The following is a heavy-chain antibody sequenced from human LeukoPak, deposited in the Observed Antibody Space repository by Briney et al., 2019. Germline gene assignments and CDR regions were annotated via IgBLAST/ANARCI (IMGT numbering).Heavy chain of an antibody. D-gene: IGHD2-2*01. CDR2: ISYDGSNK. V-gene: IGHV3-30-3*01. CDR1: GFTFSSYA. CDR3: ARDQPDIVVVPAAPMGGWGFDP. J-gene: IGHJ5*02. Sequence: GGSLRLSRAASGFTFSSYAMHWVRQAPGKGLEWVAVISYDGSNKYYADSVKGRFTISRDNSKNTLYLQMNSLRAEDTAVYYCARDQPDIVVVPAAPMGGWGFDPWGQGTLVTVSS.